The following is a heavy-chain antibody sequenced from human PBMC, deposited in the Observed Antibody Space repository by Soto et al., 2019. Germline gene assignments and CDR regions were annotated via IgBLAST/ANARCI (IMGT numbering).Heavy chain of an antibody. Sequence: SETLSLTCTVSGGSITSGGYYWSWIRQHPGKGLEWIGYIYYSGSTYYNPSLKSRVTISVDTSKNQFSLKLSSVTAADTAVYYCARDREGRDCSSTSCYVHYYYMDVWGKGTTVTVSS. CDR2: IYYSGST. V-gene: IGHV4-31*03. D-gene: IGHD2-2*01. J-gene: IGHJ6*03. CDR3: ARDREGRDCSSTSCYVHYYYMDV. CDR1: GGSITSGGYY.